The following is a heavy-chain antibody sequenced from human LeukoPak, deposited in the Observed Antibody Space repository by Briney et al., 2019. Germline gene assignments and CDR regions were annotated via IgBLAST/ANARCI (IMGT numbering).Heavy chain of an antibody. CDR3: TREAGIAVDESRDY. CDR1: GGSFSGYY. Sequence: LSLTCAVYGGSFSGYYWSWIRQAPGKGLEWVGFIRSKAYGGTTEYAASVKGRFTISRDDSKSIAYLQMNSLKTEDTAVYYCTREAGIAVDESRDYWGQGTLVTVSS. V-gene: IGHV3-49*03. CDR2: IRSKAYGGTT. D-gene: IGHD6-19*01. J-gene: IGHJ4*02.